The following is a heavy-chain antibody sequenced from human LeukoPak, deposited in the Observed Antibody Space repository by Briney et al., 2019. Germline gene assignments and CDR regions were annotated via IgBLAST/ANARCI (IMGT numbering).Heavy chain of an antibody. CDR3: ARDPSTYYYDSSGYSNDAFDI. CDR2: ISAYNGNT. J-gene: IGHJ3*02. Sequence: APVKVSCKASGYTFTSYGISWVRQAPGQGLEWMGWISAYNGNTNYAQKLQGRVTMTTDTSTSTAYMELRSLRSDDTAVYYCARDPSTYYYDSSGYSNDAFDIWGQGTMVTVSS. D-gene: IGHD3-22*01. CDR1: GYTFTSYG. V-gene: IGHV1-18*01.